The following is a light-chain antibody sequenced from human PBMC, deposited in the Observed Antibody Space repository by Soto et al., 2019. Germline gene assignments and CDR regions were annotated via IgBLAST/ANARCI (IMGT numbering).Light chain of an antibody. Sequence: QSVLTQPASVSGSPGQSITISCTGTSGDIGSYNRVSWYQQHPGKAPKLIIYEVTDRPSGVSNRFSGSKSGNTASLTISGLQAEDEAEYYCSSYTNPNTRACVFGTGTKVTVL. V-gene: IGLV2-14*01. CDR1: SGDIGSYNR. J-gene: IGLJ1*01. CDR2: EVT. CDR3: SSYTNPNTRACV.